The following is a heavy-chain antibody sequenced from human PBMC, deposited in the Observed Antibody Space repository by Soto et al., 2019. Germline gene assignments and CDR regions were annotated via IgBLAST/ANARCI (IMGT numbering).Heavy chain of an antibody. CDR3: VSEGGYCNNINCLLPFHI. CDR1: GFTFSSYW. CDR2: IKSDGSST. J-gene: IGHJ3*02. Sequence: GGSLRLSCAASGFTFSSYWMHWVRQAPGKGQVWVSRIKSDGSSTTYSVSVKGRFTISRDNAKNTLYLQMNSLRVEDTALYYCVSEGGYCNNINCLLPFHIWGQGTMVTVSS. V-gene: IGHV3-74*01. D-gene: IGHD2-8*01.